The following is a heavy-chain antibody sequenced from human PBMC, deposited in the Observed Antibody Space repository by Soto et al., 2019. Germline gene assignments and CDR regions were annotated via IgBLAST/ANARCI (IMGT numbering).Heavy chain of an antibody. CDR2: IYHSGST. CDR3: ARTIDSGSYPIGY. J-gene: IGHJ4*02. Sequence: PSETLSLTCAVSGGSISSSNWWSWVRQPPGKGLEWIGEIYHSGSTNYNPSLKSRVTISVDKSKNQFSLKLSSVTAADTAVYYCARTIDSGSYPIGYWGQGTLVTVSS. V-gene: IGHV4-4*02. CDR1: GGSISSSNW. D-gene: IGHD1-26*01.